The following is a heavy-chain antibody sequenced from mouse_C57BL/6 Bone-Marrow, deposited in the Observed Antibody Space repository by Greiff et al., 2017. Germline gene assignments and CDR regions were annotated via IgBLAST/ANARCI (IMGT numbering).Heavy chain of an antibody. CDR2: INPSNGGT. CDR1: GYTFTSYW. CDR3: ARPYYYGSHYFDY. J-gene: IGHJ2*01. V-gene: IGHV1-53*01. D-gene: IGHD1-1*01. Sequence: VKLQQPGTELVKPGASVKLSCKASGYTFTSYWMHWVKQRPGQGLEWIGNINPSNGGTNYNEKFKSKATLTVDKSSSTAYMQLSSLTSEDSAVYYCARPYYYGSHYFDYWGQGTTLTVSS.